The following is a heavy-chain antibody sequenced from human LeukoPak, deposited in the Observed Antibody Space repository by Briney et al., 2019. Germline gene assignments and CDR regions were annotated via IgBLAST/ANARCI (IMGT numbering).Heavy chain of an antibody. V-gene: IGHV3-23*01. D-gene: IGHD3-10*01. CDR2: ITGSSTTI. J-gene: IGHJ4*02. CDR1: GFTFSTYD. Sequence: PGGSLRLSCAASGFTFSTYDMSWVRQAPGKGLEWLSVITGSSTTIVDADSVRGRFTISRDNSKNTLYLQMNSLRAEDTAVYYCAKPYSYGSGSYDFWGQGTLVTVSS. CDR3: AKPYSYGSGSYDF.